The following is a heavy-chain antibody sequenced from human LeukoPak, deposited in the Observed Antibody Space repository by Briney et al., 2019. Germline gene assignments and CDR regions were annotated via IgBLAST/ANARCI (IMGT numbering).Heavy chain of an antibody. CDR3: ARVLSQTIAAPRGYYYYMDV. CDR2: INHSGST. CDR1: GGSFSGYY. V-gene: IGHV4-34*01. J-gene: IGHJ6*03. D-gene: IGHD6-13*01. Sequence: SETLSLTCAVYGGSFSGYYWSWIRQPPGKGLEWIGEINHSGSTNYNPSLKSRVTISVDTSKNQFSLKLSSVTAADTAVYYCARVLSQTIAAPRGYYYYMDVWGKGTTVTVSS.